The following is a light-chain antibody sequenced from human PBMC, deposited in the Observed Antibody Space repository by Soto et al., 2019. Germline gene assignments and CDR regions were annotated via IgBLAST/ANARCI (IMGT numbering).Light chain of an antibody. J-gene: IGKJ1*01. Sequence: DVVLTQTPLSSSVALGQPASISCRSSQSLVYSDGQTYLSWLQLRPGQPPRLLIYRVSNRFSGVPDRFSGSGAVTDFTLKFSRVEAEDVGTYYCIQFSQFLRTFGQGTKVEIK. CDR3: IQFSQFLRT. CDR2: RVS. CDR1: QSLVYSDGQTY. V-gene: IGKV2-24*01.